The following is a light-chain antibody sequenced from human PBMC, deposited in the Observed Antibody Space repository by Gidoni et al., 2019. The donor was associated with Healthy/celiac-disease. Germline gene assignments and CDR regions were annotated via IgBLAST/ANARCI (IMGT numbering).Light chain of an antibody. V-gene: IGKV3-15*01. CDR1: QSVSSN. CDR2: GAS. J-gene: IGKJ1*01. Sequence: EIVMTQSPATLSVSPGERATLSYRASQSVSSNLAWYQQKTGQAPRLLIYGASTRATGIPARFSGSGSGTEFTLTISSLQSEDFAVYYWQQYNNWPTTFGQGTKVEIK. CDR3: QQYNNWPTT.